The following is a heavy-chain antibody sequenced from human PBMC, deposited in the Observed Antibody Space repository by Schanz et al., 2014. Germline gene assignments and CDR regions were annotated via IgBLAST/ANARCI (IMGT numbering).Heavy chain of an antibody. D-gene: IGHD3-10*01. J-gene: IGHJ6*02. CDR1: GFNFNNFA. CDR2: ISGSGGST. V-gene: IGHV3-23*01. Sequence: EVQLLESGGGLVQPGGSLRLSCAASGFNFNNFAMTWVRQAPGKGLEWVIVISGSGGSTYYADSVRGRFTMSRDNSKNTVHLQMSSLRVEDTAVYYCAKDGPGGSGSYSADGGMDVWGQGTTVTVSS. CDR3: AKDGPGGSGSYSADGGMDV.